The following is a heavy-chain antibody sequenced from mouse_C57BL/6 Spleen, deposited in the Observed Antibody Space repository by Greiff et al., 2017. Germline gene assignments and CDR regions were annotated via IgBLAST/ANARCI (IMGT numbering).Heavy chain of an antibody. J-gene: IGHJ2*01. Sequence: QVQLKQPGAELVKPGASVKMSCKASGYTFTSYWITWVKQRPGQGLEWIGDIYPGSGSTNYNEKFKSKATLTVDTSSSTAYMQLSSLTSEDSAVYYCARGSGYDGYYFDYWGQGTTLTVSS. CDR2: IYPGSGST. V-gene: IGHV1-55*01. CDR1: GYTFTSYW. D-gene: IGHD2-2*01. CDR3: ARGSGYDGYYFDY.